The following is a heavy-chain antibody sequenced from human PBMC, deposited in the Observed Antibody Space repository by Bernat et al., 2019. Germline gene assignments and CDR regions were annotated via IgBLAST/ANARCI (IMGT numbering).Heavy chain of an antibody. Sequence: QVQLVESGAEVKKPGASVKVSCKASGYTFTAYYVHWVRQAPGQGPEWMGIINPIGGTTNYAQKFQGRVTMTRDTSTSTVYVELSSLRFEDTAVYYCVRGKFADNEIDYWGQGPLVTVSS. V-gene: IGHV1-46*01. CDR1: GYTFTAYY. J-gene: IGHJ4*02. CDR2: INPIGGTT. CDR3: VRGKFADNEIDY. D-gene: IGHD1-1*01.